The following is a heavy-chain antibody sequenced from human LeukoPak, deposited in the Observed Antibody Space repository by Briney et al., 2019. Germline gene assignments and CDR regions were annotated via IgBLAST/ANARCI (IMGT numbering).Heavy chain of an antibody. V-gene: IGHV4-34*01. D-gene: IGHD2-2*01. CDR3: ARGRNCSSTSCYSFDY. CDR1: GGSFSGYY. J-gene: IGHJ4*02. Sequence: SETLSLTCAVYGGSFSGYYWSWIRQPPGKGLEWIGEINHSGSTNYNPSLKSRVTISVDTSKNQFSLKLSSVTAADTAVYHCARGRNCSSTSCYSFDYWGQGTLVTVSS. CDR2: INHSGST.